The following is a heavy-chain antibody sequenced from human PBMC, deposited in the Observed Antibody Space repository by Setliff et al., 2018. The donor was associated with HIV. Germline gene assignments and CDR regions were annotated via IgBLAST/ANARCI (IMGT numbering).Heavy chain of an antibody. V-gene: IGHV1-8*01. CDR3: ARQHQMVLGY. CDR1: GDTFTSYV. J-gene: IGHJ4*02. CDR2: MNPNTGDT. Sequence: GASVKVSCKASGDTFTSYVISWVRQAPGQGLEWMGWMNPNTGDTGYAPKFQGRVTITRDTSASTAYMELSSLRSEDTAVYYCARQHQMVLGYWGQGTLVTVSS. D-gene: IGHD2-8*01.